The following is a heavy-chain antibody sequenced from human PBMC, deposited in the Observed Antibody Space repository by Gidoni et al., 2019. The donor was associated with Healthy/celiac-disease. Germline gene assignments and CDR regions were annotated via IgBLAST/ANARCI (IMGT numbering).Heavy chain of an antibody. CDR2: IYPGDSDT. Sequence: EVQLVQSGAEVKKPGESLKISCKGSGYSFTSYWIGWVRQMPGKGLEWMGIIYPGDSDTRYSPSFQGQVTISADKSISTAYLQWSSLKASDTAMYYCARRGTDCSSTSCYFYYGMDVWGQGTTVTVSS. CDR3: ARRGTDCSSTSCYFYYGMDV. V-gene: IGHV5-51*01. CDR1: GYSFTSYW. D-gene: IGHD2-2*01. J-gene: IGHJ6*02.